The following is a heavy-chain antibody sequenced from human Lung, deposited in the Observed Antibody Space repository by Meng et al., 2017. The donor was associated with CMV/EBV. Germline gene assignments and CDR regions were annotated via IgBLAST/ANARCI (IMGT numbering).Heavy chain of an antibody. CDR3: ARDPSNTSGRYAYFDY. V-gene: IGHV1-18*01. Sequence: QGKLVQSGAEVKKPGASVRVSCKAPGYTFTHHGISWIRQAPGQGLEWMGWISCYNGDTNYAQKLQGRVTMTTDTSTNTAYMDLRGLRSDDTAVYYCARDPSNTSGRYAYFDYWGQGTLVTVSS. CDR2: ISCYNGDT. CDR1: GYTFTHHG. J-gene: IGHJ4*02. D-gene: IGHD6-19*01.